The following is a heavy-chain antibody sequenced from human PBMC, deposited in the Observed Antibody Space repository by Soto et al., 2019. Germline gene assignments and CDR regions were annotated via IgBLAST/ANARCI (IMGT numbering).Heavy chain of an antibody. CDR1: GFTFSTYA. CDR3: AKPSGSDWSYLYFDY. J-gene: IGHJ4*02. V-gene: IGHV3-23*01. D-gene: IGHD1-7*01. CDR2: ISDSGSRI. Sequence: PGGSLRLSCAASGFTFSTYAMSWVRQAPGKGLEWVSVISDSGSRIYYADSVKGRFTISGDNSKNTLYLQMNSLRAEDTAVYYCAKPSGSDWSYLYFDYWGQGTLVTVSS.